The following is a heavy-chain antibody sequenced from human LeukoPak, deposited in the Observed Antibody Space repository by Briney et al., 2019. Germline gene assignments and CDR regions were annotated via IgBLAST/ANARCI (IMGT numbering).Heavy chain of an antibody. CDR3: AKGLSFDWLFKDYFDY. V-gene: IGHV3-23*01. CDR2: ISGSGGST. Sequence: GGSLRLSCAASGFTFSSYAMSWVRQAPGKGLEWVSAISGSGGSTYYADSVKGRFTISRDNSKNTLYLQMNSLRAEDTAVYYCAKGLSFDWLFKDYFDYWGQGTLVTVSS. CDR1: GFTFSSYA. D-gene: IGHD3-9*01. J-gene: IGHJ4*02.